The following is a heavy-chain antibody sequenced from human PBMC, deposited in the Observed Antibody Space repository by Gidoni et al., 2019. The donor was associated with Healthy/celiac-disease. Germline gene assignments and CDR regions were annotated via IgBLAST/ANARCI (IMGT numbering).Heavy chain of an antibody. Sequence: EVQLLESGGGLVKPGGSLRLSCAASGFTFSSYSMNWVRQAPGKGLEWVSSISSSSSYIYYADSVKGRFTISRDNAKNSLYLQMNSLRAEDTAVYYCALLAVAHYYGMDVWGQGTTVTVSS. V-gene: IGHV3-21*01. CDR3: ALLAVAHYYGMDV. D-gene: IGHD6-19*01. CDR1: GFTFSSYS. J-gene: IGHJ6*02. CDR2: ISSSSSYI.